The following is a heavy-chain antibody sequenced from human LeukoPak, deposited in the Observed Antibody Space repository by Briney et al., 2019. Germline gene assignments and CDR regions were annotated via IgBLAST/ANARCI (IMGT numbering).Heavy chain of an antibody. D-gene: IGHD3-10*01. CDR3: ARDCGSDYNHDAFDI. V-gene: IGHV3-23*01. Sequence: GGSLRLSCAASGFTFATYAMSWVRQPPGKGLEWVSSISGSADITYYADSVKGRFTISRDNSKNTLYLQMNSLRAEDTAVYYCARDCGSDYNHDAFDIRSQGTMVTASS. J-gene: IGHJ3*02. CDR1: GFTFATYA. CDR2: ISGSADIT.